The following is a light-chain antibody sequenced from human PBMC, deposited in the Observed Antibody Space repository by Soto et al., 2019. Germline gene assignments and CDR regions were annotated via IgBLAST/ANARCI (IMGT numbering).Light chain of an antibody. CDR2: EVS. CDR3: SSYAGSNNFV. V-gene: IGLV2-8*01. CDR1: SSDIGAYIY. Sequence: QSALTQPPSASGSPGQSVTISCTGTSSDIGAYIYVSWYQQRPGKAPKLMISEVSRRPSGVPERFSGSKSGNTASLTVSGLQADDEAHYYCSSYAGSNNFVFGTGTKLTVL. J-gene: IGLJ1*01.